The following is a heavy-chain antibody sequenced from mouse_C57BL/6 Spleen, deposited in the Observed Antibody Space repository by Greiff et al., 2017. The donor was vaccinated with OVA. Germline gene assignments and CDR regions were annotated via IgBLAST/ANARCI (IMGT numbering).Heavy chain of an antibody. D-gene: IGHD4-1*01. Sequence: EVQLQESGPGLVKPSQSLSLTCSVTGYSITSGYYWNWIRQFPGNKLEWMGYISYDGSNNYNPSLTNRISITRDTSTYQFFLKLTSVTTADSSTSYCASALGQAYWGQVTLVTVSA. CDR3: ASALGQAY. V-gene: IGHV3-6*01. J-gene: IGHJ3*01. CDR2: ISYDGSN. CDR1: GYSITSGYY.